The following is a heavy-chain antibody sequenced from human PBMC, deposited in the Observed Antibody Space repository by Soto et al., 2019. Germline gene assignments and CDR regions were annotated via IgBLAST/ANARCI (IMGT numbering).Heavy chain of an antibody. CDR2: INHSGST. J-gene: IGHJ5*02. V-gene: IGHV4-34*01. Sequence: SETLSLTCAVYGGSFSGYYWSWIRQPPGKGLEWIGEINHSGSTNYNPSLKSRVTISVDTSKNQFSLKLSSVTAADTAVYYCARTPTYLVKGIAAAGGWFDPWGQGTLVTVS. D-gene: IGHD6-13*01. CDR1: GGSFSGYY. CDR3: ARTPTYLVKGIAAAGGWFDP.